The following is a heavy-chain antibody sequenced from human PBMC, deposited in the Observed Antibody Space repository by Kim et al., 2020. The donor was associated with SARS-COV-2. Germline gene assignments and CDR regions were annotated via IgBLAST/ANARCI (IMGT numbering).Heavy chain of an antibody. J-gene: IGHJ5*02. CDR3: ARGDNWNLARFDP. V-gene: IGHV4-34*01. D-gene: IGHD1-20*01. Sequence: SNPSLKSRVTISVDTSKNQFSLKLSSVTAADTAVYYCARGDNWNLARFDPWGQGTLVTVSS.